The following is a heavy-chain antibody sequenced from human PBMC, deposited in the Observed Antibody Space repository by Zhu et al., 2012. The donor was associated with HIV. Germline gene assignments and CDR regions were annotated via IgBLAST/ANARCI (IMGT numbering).Heavy chain of an antibody. CDR2: IRSKAYGGTT. D-gene: IGHD1-20*01. J-gene: IGHJ3*02. Sequence: EVQLVESGGGLVQPGRSLRLSCIVSGFTFGDFAMSWFRQSPGKGLEWVGFIRSKAYGGTTEYAASVKGRFTISRDDSRSVAYLQMNSLKTEDTAVYYCTRHGITGTYVCLFDIWGQGTMVTVSS. CDR3: TRHGITGTYVCLFDI. CDR1: GFTFGDFA. V-gene: IGHV3-49*03.